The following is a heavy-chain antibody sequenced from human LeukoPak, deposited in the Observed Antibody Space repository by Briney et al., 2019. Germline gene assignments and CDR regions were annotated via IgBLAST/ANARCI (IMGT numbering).Heavy chain of an antibody. V-gene: IGHV3-66*01. CDR3: ARDLAGFEEPRYYYYMDV. CDR1: GFTFSSYE. D-gene: IGHD3-9*01. CDR2: IYSDDRA. J-gene: IGHJ6*03. Sequence: GGSLRLSCAASGFTFSSYEMNWVRQAPGKGLEWVSLIYSDDRAFYADSVKGRFTISRNKSRNTLFLQMSSLKPEDTAIYYCARDLAGFEEPRYYYYMDVWGKGTTVTVSS.